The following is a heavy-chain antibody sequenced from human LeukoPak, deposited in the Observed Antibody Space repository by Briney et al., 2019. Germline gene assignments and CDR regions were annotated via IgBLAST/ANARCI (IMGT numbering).Heavy chain of an antibody. CDR1: AYTFTVYY. J-gene: IGHJ3*02. D-gene: IGHD2-8*01. CDR2: IDPNNGDT. CDR3: ARRSRNGLDAFDI. V-gene: IGHV1-2*02. Sequence: WASVKVSCKASAYTFTVYYLHWVRQAPGQGPEWMGWIDPNNGDTEYAQKFQGRVTMTRVRSISTAYMELSRLTSDDTAVYYCARRSRNGLDAFDIWGQGTMVTVSS.